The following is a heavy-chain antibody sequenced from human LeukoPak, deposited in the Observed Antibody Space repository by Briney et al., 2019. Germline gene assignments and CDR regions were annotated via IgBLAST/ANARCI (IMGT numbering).Heavy chain of an antibody. D-gene: IGHD5-18*01. CDR3: ARDTRRIQLSSFDP. J-gene: IGHJ5*02. CDR1: GFTVSSNY. CDR2: IYSGGST. V-gene: IGHV3-66*02. Sequence: GGSLRLSCAASGFTVSSNYMSWVRQAPGKGLEWVSVIYSGGSTYYADSVKGRFTNSRDNSKNTLYLQMNSRRADDTAVYYCARDTRRIQLSSFDPWGKGTLVTVTS.